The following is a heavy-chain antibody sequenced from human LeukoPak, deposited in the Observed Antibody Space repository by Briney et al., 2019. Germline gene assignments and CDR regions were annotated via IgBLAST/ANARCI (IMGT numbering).Heavy chain of an antibody. CDR1: GFTFSSYS. J-gene: IGHJ4*02. CDR2: ISSSSSYI. D-gene: IGHD6-13*01. Sequence: PGGSLRLSCAASGFTFSSYSMNWVRQAPGKGLEWVSSISSSSSYIYYADSVKGRFTISRDNAKNSLYLQMNSLRAEDTAVYYCARAIAAAGYYYFDYWGQGTLVTVSS. V-gene: IGHV3-21*01. CDR3: ARAIAAAGYYYFDY.